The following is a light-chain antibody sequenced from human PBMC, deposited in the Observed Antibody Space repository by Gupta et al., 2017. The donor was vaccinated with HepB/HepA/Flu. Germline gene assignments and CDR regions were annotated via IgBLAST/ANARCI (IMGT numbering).Light chain of an antibody. J-gene: IGLJ3*02. Sequence: QSALTQPASVSGSPGQSITISCTGTGSDVGRYNYVSWYQQHPGKAPKLMIYDVSDRPSGVSNRFSGSKSGNTASLTISGLQAEDEADYYCSSFTTSSTLPWVFGGGTKLTV. V-gene: IGLV2-14*01. CDR1: GSDVGRYNY. CDR2: DVS. CDR3: SSFTTSSTLPWV.